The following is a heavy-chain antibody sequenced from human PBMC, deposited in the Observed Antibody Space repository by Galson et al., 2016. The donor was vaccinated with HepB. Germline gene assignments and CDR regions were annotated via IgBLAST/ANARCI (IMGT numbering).Heavy chain of an antibody. J-gene: IGHJ4*02. CDR1: GGPISSNNGY. CDR2: VYYSGAT. CDR3: ARRTYGSGIDY. V-gene: IGHV4-39*01. Sequence: SETLSLTCTVSGGPISSNNGYWGWVRQPPGKGLEWIGTVYYSGATFHNMSLKSRVSIFVDKSKNQLSLKLNSVTAADTAVYYCARRTYGSGIDYWGQGTLVIVSS. D-gene: IGHD3-10*01.